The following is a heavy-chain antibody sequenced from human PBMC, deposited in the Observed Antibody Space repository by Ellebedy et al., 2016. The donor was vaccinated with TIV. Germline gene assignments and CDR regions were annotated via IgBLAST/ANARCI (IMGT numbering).Heavy chain of an antibody. CDR1: GFTFSNYW. Sequence: PGGSLRLSCAAPGFTFSNYWMSWVRQAPGKGLEWVANIKQDGSAKYYVDSVKGRFIISRDSAKNSMYLQMNSLRAEDTAVYYWARVNVVGALDYWGQGALVTVSS. J-gene: IGHJ4*02. CDR3: ARVNVVGALDY. D-gene: IGHD1-26*01. CDR2: IKQDGSAK. V-gene: IGHV3-7*01.